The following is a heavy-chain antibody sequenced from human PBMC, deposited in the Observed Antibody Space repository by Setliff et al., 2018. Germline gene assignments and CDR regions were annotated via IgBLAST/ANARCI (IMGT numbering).Heavy chain of an antibody. Sequence: SVKVSCKASGGTFSSYAISWVRQAPGQGLEWMGGIIPIFGTANYAQKFQGRVTITADESTSTAYMELSSLRSEGTAVYYCARDSRGLVPAAIEGSYYYYGMDVWGQGTTVTVSS. CDR2: IIPIFGTA. CDR1: GGTFSSYA. CDR3: ARDSRGLVPAAIEGSYYYYGMDV. V-gene: IGHV1-69*13. J-gene: IGHJ6*02. D-gene: IGHD2-2*02.